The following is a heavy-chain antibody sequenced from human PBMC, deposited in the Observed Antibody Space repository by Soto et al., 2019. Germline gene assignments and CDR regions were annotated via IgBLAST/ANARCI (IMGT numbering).Heavy chain of an antibody. D-gene: IGHD7-27*01. J-gene: IGHJ4*02. V-gene: IGHV4-61*01. CDR1: GGSVRTGSYH. CDR3: ARIGWGGDS. CDR2: IPNNGSP. Sequence: QVQLQESGPGRVKPSETLSLTCSVSGGSVRTGSYHWSWIRQPPGKGLEWIGFIPNNGSPDYNPSLKSRVVVSIDRSKNQFSLKVNSVTAADTAVYFCARIGWGGDSWGQETLVTVSS.